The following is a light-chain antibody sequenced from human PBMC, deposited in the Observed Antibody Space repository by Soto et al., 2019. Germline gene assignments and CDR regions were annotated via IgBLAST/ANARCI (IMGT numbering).Light chain of an antibody. Sequence: EIVMTQSPATLSASPGERATLSCRASQSVSSNLAWYQQKPGQAPRLLIYGASTRATGIPARFSGSGSGTEFTLTISSLQSEDFAVYYCQQYNNWPPKTFGQGTRREIK. CDR1: QSVSSN. CDR3: QQYNNWPPKT. CDR2: GAS. V-gene: IGKV3-15*01. J-gene: IGKJ5*01.